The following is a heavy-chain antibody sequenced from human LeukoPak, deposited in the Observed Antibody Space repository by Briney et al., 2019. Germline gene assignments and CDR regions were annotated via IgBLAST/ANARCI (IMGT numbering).Heavy chain of an antibody. CDR2: ISSSGGST. CDR1: GFTFNSYA. D-gene: IGHD4-11*01. V-gene: IGHV3-23*01. J-gene: IGHJ6*02. Sequence: PGGSLRLSCAASGFTFNSYAMSWVRQAPGKGLEWVSAISSSGGSTYYADSVKGRFTVSRDNSKNTLYVQMNSLRAEDTAVYYCAKYFYSNYYYGVDVWGQGTTVTVSS. CDR3: AKYFYSNYYYGVDV.